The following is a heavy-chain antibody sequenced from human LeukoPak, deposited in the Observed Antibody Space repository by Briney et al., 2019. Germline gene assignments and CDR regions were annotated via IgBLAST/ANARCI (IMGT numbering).Heavy chain of an antibody. CDR1: AFTFRPYA. Sequence: GGSLRLSCAASAFTFRPYAMIWVRRAPGKGLEWVSTVSGSGGSTYYADSVKGRFTISRDNSNNTLYLETNSLRAEDTAVYYCAKGAASRGYTYVANWGQGTLVTVSS. CDR2: VSGSGGST. D-gene: IGHD5-18*01. J-gene: IGHJ4*02. CDR3: AKGAASRGYTYVAN. V-gene: IGHV3-23*01.